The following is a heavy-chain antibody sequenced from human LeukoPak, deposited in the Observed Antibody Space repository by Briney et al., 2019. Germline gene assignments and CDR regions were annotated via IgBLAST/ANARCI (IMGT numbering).Heavy chain of an antibody. Sequence: GVSPRLSCVASGFTLSDYGMTWVRQRPGKGVEGVSSISKSGDRTYSADSVKGGFTISRDNSNNTVYLQMSSLRAEDTAVYYCAKDPWPLDGDYGDTWGQGTLVTVSS. CDR1: GFTLSDYG. J-gene: IGHJ1*01. D-gene: IGHD4-17*01. V-gene: IGHV3-23*01. CDR3: AKDPWPLDGDYGDT. CDR2: ISKSGDRT.